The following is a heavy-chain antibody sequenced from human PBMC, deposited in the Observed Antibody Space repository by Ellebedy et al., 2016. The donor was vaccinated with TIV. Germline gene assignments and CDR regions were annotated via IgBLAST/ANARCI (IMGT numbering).Heavy chain of an antibody. Sequence: AASVKVSCKTSGYTFTDYYIHWVRQAPGQGLEWMAWINPKSGGTNYAQKFQGRVTVTRDTSTSTAFLELSRLRSDDTAVDYCTRDLTNKVSGDYWGQGTLVTVSS. J-gene: IGHJ4*02. D-gene: IGHD5/OR15-5a*01. CDR2: INPKSGGT. CDR3: TRDLTNKVSGDY. V-gene: IGHV1-2*02. CDR1: GYTFTDYY.